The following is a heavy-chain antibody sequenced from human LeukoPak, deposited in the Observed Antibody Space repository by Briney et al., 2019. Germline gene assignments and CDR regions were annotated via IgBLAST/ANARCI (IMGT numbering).Heavy chain of an antibody. CDR3: SKWGDYDVLTGYYDSDF. D-gene: IGHD3-9*01. CDR2: IVGSGGST. Sequence: GGSLRRSCAASGFTFSNYAMSWVRQAPGKGLEWVSAIVGSGGSTYYADSVKGRFSISRDNSKNTLFLQMNSLRVEDTALYYCSKWGDYDVLTGYYDSDFWGQGTLVTVSS. J-gene: IGHJ4*02. CDR1: GFTFSNYA. V-gene: IGHV3-23*01.